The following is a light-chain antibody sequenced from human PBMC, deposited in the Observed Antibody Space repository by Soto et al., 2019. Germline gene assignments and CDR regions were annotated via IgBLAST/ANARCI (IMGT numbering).Light chain of an antibody. CDR1: QSVRNNY. J-gene: IGKJ1*01. CDR2: DAS. Sequence: EIVLTQSPGTLSLSPGERATLSCRASQSVRNNYVAWYQQNPGQAPRLLIYDASIRATGIPDRFSGSGSGTDFTLTNSRLEPEDFAVYHCQQYGDSRTFGQGTKVEIK. CDR3: QQYGDSRT. V-gene: IGKV3-20*01.